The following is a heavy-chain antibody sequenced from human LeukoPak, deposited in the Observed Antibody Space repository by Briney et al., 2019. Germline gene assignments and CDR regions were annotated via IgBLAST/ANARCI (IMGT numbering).Heavy chain of an antibody. CDR3: ARVGCSGGRCPGYGMDV. CDR1: GFTFSSYS. D-gene: IGHD2-15*01. Sequence: GGSLRLSCAASGFTFSSYSMNWVRQAPAKGLEWVSSISSSSTYIYYADSVKGRFTISRDNAKNSLYLQMNSLRVEDTAVYYCARVGCSGGRCPGYGMDVWGQGTTVTVSS. V-gene: IGHV3-21*01. J-gene: IGHJ6*02. CDR2: ISSSSTYI.